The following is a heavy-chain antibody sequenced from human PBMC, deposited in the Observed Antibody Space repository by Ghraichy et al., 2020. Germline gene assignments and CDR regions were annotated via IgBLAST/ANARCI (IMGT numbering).Heavy chain of an antibody. J-gene: IGHJ3*02. CDR1: GGSISRYY. CDR2: ISNTGSP. CDR3: ARAAPSHTFDI. Sequence: SETLSLTCTVSGGSISRYYWTWIRQPPGKGLEWVAYISNTGSPNYSPSLRSRVTMSADTSRNQFSLKLNSVTPADTAVYFCARAAPSHTFDIWGQGTMVTVSS. V-gene: IGHV4-59*01.